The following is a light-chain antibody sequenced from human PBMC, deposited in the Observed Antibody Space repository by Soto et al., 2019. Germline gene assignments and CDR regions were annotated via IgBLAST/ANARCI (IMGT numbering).Light chain of an antibody. CDR2: DAS. V-gene: IGKV3-20*01. Sequence: EIVLTQSPGTLSLSPGERATLSCRASQSVSSRSLAWYQQKPGQAPRLLIYDASSRATGIPDRFSGSGSGTDFTLTISRLEPEDFVVYYCQQYGSLPWTLGQGTKVEIK. CDR1: QSVSSRS. CDR3: QQYGSLPWT. J-gene: IGKJ1*01.